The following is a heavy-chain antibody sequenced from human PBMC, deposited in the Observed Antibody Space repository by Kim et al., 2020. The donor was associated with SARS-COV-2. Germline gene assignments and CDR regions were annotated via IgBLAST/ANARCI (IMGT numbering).Heavy chain of an antibody. CDR1: GYTFSRYS. CDR2: VRGYDGNT. Sequence: ASVKVFCRTSGYTFSRYSITWVRQAPGQGLEWMGWVRGYDGNTNYAQKFQGRVTMTIDTSTDTAYMELRSLRPDDTAVYYCARVDRWVEADVFDVWGKGTVVTVSS. CDR3: ARVDRWVEADVFDV. J-gene: IGHJ3*01. D-gene: IGHD1-26*01. V-gene: IGHV1-18*04.